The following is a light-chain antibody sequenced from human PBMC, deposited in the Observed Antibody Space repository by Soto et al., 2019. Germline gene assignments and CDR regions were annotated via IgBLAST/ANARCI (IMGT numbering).Light chain of an antibody. CDR3: QQYGSSRTWT. CDR2: GAS. J-gene: IGKJ1*01. CDR1: QSVSSSY. V-gene: IGKV3-20*01. Sequence: DIVLTQSPGTLSLSPGERATLSCRASQSVSSSYLAWYQQKPGQAPRLLIYGASSRATGIPDRFSGSGSGTDFTLTISRLEPEDFAVYYCQQYGSSRTWTFGQGTKV.